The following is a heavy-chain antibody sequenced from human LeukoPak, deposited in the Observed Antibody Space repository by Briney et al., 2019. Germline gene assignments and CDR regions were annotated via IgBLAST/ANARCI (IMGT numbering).Heavy chain of an antibody. CDR2: ITTAGNVI. Sequence: GGSLRLSCAASGFTFSTYNMHWVRQAPGKGLEWISYITTAGNVIFYADSVKGRFTISRDEAKNSLYLQMDSLRAEDTAFYYCARGGLYYDTNAYYYMNYWGQGTLVTVSS. CDR1: GFTFSTYN. CDR3: ARGGLYYDTNAYYYMNY. J-gene: IGHJ4*02. D-gene: IGHD3-9*01. V-gene: IGHV3-48*01.